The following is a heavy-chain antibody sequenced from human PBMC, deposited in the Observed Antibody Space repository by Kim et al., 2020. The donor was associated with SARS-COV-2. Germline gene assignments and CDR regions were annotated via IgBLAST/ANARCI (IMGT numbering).Heavy chain of an antibody. D-gene: IGHD6-19*01. Sequence: GGSLRLSCAGSGFTFSSYWMTWVRQAPGKGLEWVANIKQDGSEKYFVDSVKGRFTISRDNAKNSLYLQMNSLRAEDTAVYYCTRGGGWYGFDPWGQGTLVTVSS. J-gene: IGHJ5*02. CDR1: GFTFSSYW. CDR3: TRGGGWYGFDP. V-gene: IGHV3-7*01. CDR2: IKQDGSEK.